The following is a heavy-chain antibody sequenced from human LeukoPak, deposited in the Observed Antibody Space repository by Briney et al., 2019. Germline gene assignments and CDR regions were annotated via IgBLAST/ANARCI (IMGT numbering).Heavy chain of an antibody. V-gene: IGHV4-39*01. D-gene: IGHD3-10*01. J-gene: IGHJ4*02. CDR2: ISESGTT. CDR3: ARYSGSYFDY. Sequence: PSQTLSLTCTVSGGSISSGGYYWAWIRQPPGKGLEWLATISESGTTYYNPSLKSRVTISVDTSKNQFSLNLGSVTAADTAVYYCARYSGSYFDYWGQGSLVTVSS. CDR1: GGSISSGGYY.